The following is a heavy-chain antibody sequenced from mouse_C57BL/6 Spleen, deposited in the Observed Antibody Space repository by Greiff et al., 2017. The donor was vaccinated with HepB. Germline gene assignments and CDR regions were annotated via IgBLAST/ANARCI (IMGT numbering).Heavy chain of an antibody. CDR3: ATMVTTGPPFPY. J-gene: IGHJ3*01. D-gene: IGHD2-2*01. CDR2: IHPNSGST. Sequence: QVQLQQPGAELVKPGASVKLSCKASGYTFTSYWMHWVKQGPGQGLEWIGMIHPNSGSTNYNEKFKSKATLTVDKSSSTAYMQLSSLTSEDSAVYYCATMVTTGPPFPYWGQGTLVTVSA. V-gene: IGHV1-64*01. CDR1: GYTFTSYW.